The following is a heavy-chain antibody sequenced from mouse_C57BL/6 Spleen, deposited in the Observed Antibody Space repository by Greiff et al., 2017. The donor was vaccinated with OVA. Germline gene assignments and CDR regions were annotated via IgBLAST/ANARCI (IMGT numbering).Heavy chain of an antibody. CDR3: ARDGYYYFDY. D-gene: IGHD2-2*01. V-gene: IGHV3-6*01. J-gene: IGHJ2*01. Sequence: EVQLMESGPGLVKPSQSLSLTCSVTGYSITSGYYWNWIRQFPGNKLEWMGYISYDGSNNYNPSLKNRISITRDTSKNQFFLKLNSVTTEDTATYYCARDGYYYFDYWGQGTTLTVSS. CDR1: GYSITSGYY. CDR2: ISYDGSN.